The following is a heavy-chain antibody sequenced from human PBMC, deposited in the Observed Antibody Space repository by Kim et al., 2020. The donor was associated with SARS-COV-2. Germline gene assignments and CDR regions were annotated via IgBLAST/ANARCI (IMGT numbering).Heavy chain of an antibody. V-gene: IGHV3-30*02. J-gene: IGHJ4*02. Sequence: YGDSVKGRFTSSGDNSKKTVDLQMSSLRPDDTAVYYCAKDRGAVATKPLDSWGQGVLVTVSS. D-gene: IGHD5-12*01. CDR3: AKDRGAVATKPLDS.